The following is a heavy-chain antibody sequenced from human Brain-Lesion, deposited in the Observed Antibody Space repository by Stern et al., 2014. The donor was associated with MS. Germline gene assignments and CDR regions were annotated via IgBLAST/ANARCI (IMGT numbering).Heavy chain of an antibody. V-gene: IGHV4-31*03. CDR3: ARDSLRGDSSNWYTSWFDP. J-gene: IGHJ5*02. CDR1: GCSISSDGYY. D-gene: IGHD6-13*01. CDR2: IYHTGRT. Sequence: VQLEESGPGLVEPSQTLSLTCTVSGCSISSDGYYWSWLGQHPGKGLEGIVLIYHTGRTSYNSSLESRVTMPVDTSKNQFSLTLNSVTAADTAVYYCARDSLRGDSSNWYTSWFDPWGQGTLVTVSS.